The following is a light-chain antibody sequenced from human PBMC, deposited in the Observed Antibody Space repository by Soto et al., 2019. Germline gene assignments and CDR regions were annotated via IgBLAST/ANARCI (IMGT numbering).Light chain of an antibody. CDR2: AAS. CDR1: QSVGSSY. J-gene: IGKJ4*01. CDR3: QQYGYSPA. V-gene: IGKV3-20*01. Sequence: ELVFPQSPGTLSLSPGPSATLSCRASQSVGSSYLGWYQQTPGQPPSLLIYAASSRATGIQDRFSGGGSGTDFTLTISRLEPEDFAVYYCQQYGYSPAFGRGTKVDIK.